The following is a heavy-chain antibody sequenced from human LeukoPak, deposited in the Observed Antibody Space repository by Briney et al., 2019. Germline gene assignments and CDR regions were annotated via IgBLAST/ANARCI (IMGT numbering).Heavy chain of an antibody. V-gene: IGHV3-30*18. J-gene: IGHJ5*02. CDR3: AKDRRQWLVLGWFDP. CDR1: GFTFSSYG. D-gene: IGHD6-19*01. CDR2: ISYDGSNK. Sequence: SGGSLRLSCAASGFTFSSYGMHWVRQAPGKGLEWVAVISYDGSNKYYADSVKGRFTISRDNSKNTPYLQMNSLRAEDTAVYYCAKDRRQWLVLGWFDPWGQGTLVTVSS.